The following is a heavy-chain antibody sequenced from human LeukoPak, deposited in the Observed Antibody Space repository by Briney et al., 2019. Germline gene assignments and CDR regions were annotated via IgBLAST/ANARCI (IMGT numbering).Heavy chain of an antibody. CDR3: AKESSGGWYFDY. D-gene: IGHD6-19*01. J-gene: IGHJ4*02. V-gene: IGHV3-23*01. CDR2: IPATGSST. CDR1: GFTFSSNV. Sequence: GGSGSLLCGVCGFTFSSNVMIWVRQAPGRGLEWVSSIPATGSSTYYADSVKGRFTISRDNSKNSLYLQMNSLRAEDTAVYYCAKESSGGWYFDYSGQGTLVTVSS.